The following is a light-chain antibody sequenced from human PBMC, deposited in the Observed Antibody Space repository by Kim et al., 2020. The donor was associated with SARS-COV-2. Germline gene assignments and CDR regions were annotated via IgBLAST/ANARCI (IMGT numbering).Light chain of an antibody. CDR1: SSNIGAGYD. V-gene: IGLV1-40*01. CDR3: QSYDSSLSGFYV. Sequence: VTISCTGSSSNIGAGYDLHWYQQLPGTAPKLLIYGTSNRPSGVPDRFSGSKSGTSASLAITGLQAEDEADYYCQSYDSSLSGFYVFGTGTKVTVL. J-gene: IGLJ1*01. CDR2: GTS.